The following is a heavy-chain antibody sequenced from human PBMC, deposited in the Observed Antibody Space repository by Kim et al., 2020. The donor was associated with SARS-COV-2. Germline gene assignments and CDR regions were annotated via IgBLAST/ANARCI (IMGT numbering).Heavy chain of an antibody. D-gene: IGHD2-15*01. CDR2: IYPGDSDT. V-gene: IGHV5-51*01. CDR3: ARLRYCSGGSCYSSWFDP. Sequence: GESLKISCKGSGYSFTSYWIGWVRQMPGKGLEWMGIIYPGDSDTRYSPSFQGQVTISADKSISTAYLQWSSLKASDTAMYYCARLRYCSGGSCYSSWFDPWGQGTLVTVSS. CDR1: GYSFTSYW. J-gene: IGHJ5*02.